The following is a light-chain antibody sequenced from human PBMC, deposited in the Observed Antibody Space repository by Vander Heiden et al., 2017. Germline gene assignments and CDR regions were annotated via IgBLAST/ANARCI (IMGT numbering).Light chain of an antibody. CDR3: QQDDSTPIT. Sequence: DIVMTQSPDSLAVSLGERATINCKSSQSVLYSSNNKNYLAWYQQKPGQPPKLLIYWASTRESGVPDRFSGSGSGTDFTLTISSLQAEDVAVYYCQQDDSTPITFGHWTRLEIK. CDR1: QSVLYSSNNKNY. J-gene: IGKJ5*01. CDR2: WAS. V-gene: IGKV4-1*01.